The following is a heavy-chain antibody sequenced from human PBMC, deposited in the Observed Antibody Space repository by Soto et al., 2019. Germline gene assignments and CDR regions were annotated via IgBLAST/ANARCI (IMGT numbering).Heavy chain of an antibody. V-gene: IGHV4-59*01. Sequence: PSETLSLTCTVSGGSISSYYWSWIRQPPGKGLEWIGYIYYSGSTSYNPSLKSRVTISVDTSKNQFSLKLSSVTAADTAVYYCARDLGYGNWFDPWGQGTLVTVSS. CDR1: GGSISSYY. CDR2: IYYSGST. CDR3: ARDLGYGNWFDP. D-gene: IGHD6-13*01. J-gene: IGHJ5*02.